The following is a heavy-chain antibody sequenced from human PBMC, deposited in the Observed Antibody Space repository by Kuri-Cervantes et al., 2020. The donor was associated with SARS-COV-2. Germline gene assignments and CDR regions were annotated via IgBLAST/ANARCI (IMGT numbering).Heavy chain of an antibody. CDR2: ISYDGSNK. CDR3: ARDLHCSSTSCYSPWFDP. V-gene: IGHV3-30*03. Sequence: GESLKISCAAPGFTFSSYGMHWVRQAPGKGPEWVAVISYDGSNKYYADSVKGRFTISRDDSKNTLYLQMNSLRAEDTAVYYCARDLHCSSTSCYSPWFDPWGQGTLVTVSS. CDR1: GFTFSSYG. J-gene: IGHJ5*02. D-gene: IGHD2-2*01.